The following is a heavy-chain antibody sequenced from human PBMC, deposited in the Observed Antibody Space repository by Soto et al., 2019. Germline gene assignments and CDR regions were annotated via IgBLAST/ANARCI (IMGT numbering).Heavy chain of an antibody. V-gene: IGHV4-31*03. CDR1: GGSIISSSYY. J-gene: IGHJ4*02. D-gene: IGHD3-10*01. CDR3: ARDGGYGSGSYYYAY. Sequence: SETLSLTCTVSGGSIISSSYYWSWIRQHPGKGLEWIGYIYYSGTTNYNPSLKSRVTISVDTFKNQFSLKLSSVTAADTAVYYCARDGGYGSGSYYYAYWGQGTLVTVS. CDR2: IYYSGTT.